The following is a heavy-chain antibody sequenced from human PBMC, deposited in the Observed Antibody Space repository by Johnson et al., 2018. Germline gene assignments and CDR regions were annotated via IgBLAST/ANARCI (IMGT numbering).Heavy chain of an antibody. J-gene: IGHJ6*02. CDR1: GFTFSSYG. CDR2: IWYDGSNK. CDR3: ARDQVVTANPFHYYYGMDV. V-gene: IGHV3-33*01. D-gene: IGHD2-21*02. Sequence: QVQLVQSGGGVVQPGRSLRLSCAASGFTFSSYGMHWVRQAPGKGLEWVAVIWYDGSNKYYADSVKGRFTISRDNSKNPLYLQMNSLRAEDTAVYYCARDQVVTANPFHYYYGMDVWGQGTTVTVSS.